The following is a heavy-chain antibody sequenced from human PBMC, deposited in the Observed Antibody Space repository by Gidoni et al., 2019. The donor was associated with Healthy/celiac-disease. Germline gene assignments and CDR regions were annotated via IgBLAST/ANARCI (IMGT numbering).Heavy chain of an antibody. CDR1: GFTFSSYA. D-gene: IGHD4-17*01. CDR2: ISYDGSNK. J-gene: IGHJ4*02. V-gene: IGHV3-30-3*01. CDR3: ARGIYGDYAFDY. Sequence: QEQLVESGGGLVQPGRSLSLSCAASGFTFSSYAMHWVRQAPGKGLEWVAVISYDGSNKYYADSVKGRFTISRDNSKNTLYLQMNSLRAEDTAVYYCARGIYGDYAFDYWGQGTLVTVSS.